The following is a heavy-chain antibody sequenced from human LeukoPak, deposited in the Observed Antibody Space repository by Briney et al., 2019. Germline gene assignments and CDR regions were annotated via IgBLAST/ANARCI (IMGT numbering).Heavy chain of an antibody. J-gene: IGHJ4*02. CDR2: INPNSGGT. CDR3: ARGGHIYSSSWYYFDY. V-gene: IGHV1-2*02. CDR1: GYTFTGYY. D-gene: IGHD6-13*01. Sequence: GASVKVSCKASGYTFTGYYIHWVRQAPGQGLEWMGWINPNSGGTNYVQKFQGRVTMTRDTSISTAYMELSRLRSDDTAVYYCARGGHIYSSSWYYFDYWGQGTLVTVSS.